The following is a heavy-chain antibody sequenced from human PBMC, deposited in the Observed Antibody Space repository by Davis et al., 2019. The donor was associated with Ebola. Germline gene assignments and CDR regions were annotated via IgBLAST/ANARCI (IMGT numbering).Heavy chain of an antibody. CDR3: AREGGNSYFDY. Sequence: SETLSLTCTVSGGSINSYYWSWIRQPPGKGLEWIGYIYYSGRTSYNPSLESRVTISVDTSKNQFSLKLSSMTIADTAVYYCAREGGNSYFDYWGQGTLVSVS. V-gene: IGHV4-59*01. J-gene: IGHJ4*02. CDR1: GGSINSYY. CDR2: IYYSGRT. D-gene: IGHD4-23*01.